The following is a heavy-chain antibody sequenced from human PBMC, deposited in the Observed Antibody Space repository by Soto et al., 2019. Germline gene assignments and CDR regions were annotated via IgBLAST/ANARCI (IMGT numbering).Heavy chain of an antibody. D-gene: IGHD3-3*01. J-gene: IGHJ6*02. CDR1: GGSISSSSW. Sequence: SETLSLTCAVSGGSISSSSWWSWVRQPPGKGLEWIGEIYHTGNTNYNPSLESRVTISVDKSKNQFSLNLNSVTAADTAVYYCARAWEARFLEWLLSHYGMDVWGQGTTVTVSS. V-gene: IGHV4-4*02. CDR3: ARAWEARFLEWLLSHYGMDV. CDR2: IYHTGNT.